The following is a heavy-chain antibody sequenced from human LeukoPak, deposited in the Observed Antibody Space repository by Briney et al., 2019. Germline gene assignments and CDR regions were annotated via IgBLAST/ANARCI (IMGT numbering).Heavy chain of an antibody. J-gene: IGHJ5*02. CDR1: GYSISSSNW. V-gene: IGHV4-28*01. Sequence: PSETLSLTCAVSGYSISSSNWWGWIRQPPGKGLEWIGYIYYSGSTYYNPSLKSRVTMSVDTSKNQFSLKLSSVTAVDTAVYYRARTSSGSYHNWFDPWGQGTLVTVSS. CDR2: IYYSGST. D-gene: IGHD1-26*01. CDR3: ARTSSGSYHNWFDP.